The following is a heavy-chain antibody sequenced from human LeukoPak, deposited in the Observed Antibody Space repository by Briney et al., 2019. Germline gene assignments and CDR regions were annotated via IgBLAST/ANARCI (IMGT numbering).Heavy chain of an antibody. J-gene: IGHJ5*02. CDR2: IKQDGSEK. Sequence: GGSLRLSCAASGFTFSSYWMSWVHQAPGKGLEWVANIKQDGSEKYDVDSVKGRFTISRDNAKNSLYLQMNSLRAEDTAVYYCARDRYQLPFRWFDPWGQGTLVTVSS. V-gene: IGHV3-7*01. CDR3: ARDRYQLPFRWFDP. D-gene: IGHD2-2*01. CDR1: GFTFSSYW.